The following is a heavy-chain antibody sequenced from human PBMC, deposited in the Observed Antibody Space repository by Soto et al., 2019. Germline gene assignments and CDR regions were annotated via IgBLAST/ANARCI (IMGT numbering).Heavy chain of an antibody. V-gene: IGHV1-2*02. CDR3: ARDLTTVTTVGEDYYYGMDV. J-gene: IGHJ6*02. CDR1: GWTFPRYY. D-gene: IGHD4-17*01. Sequence: ASVPVSCMASGWTFPRYYMHWVRQAPGRGLEWMGWINPNSGGTNYAQKFQGRVTMTRDTSSSTAYMELSRLRSDDTAVYYCARDLTTVTTVGEDYYYGMDVWGQGTTVTVSS. CDR2: INPNSGGT.